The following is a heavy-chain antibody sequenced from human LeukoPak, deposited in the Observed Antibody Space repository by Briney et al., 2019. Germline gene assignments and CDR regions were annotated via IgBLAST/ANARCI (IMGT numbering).Heavy chain of an antibody. D-gene: IGHD3-3*01. J-gene: IGHJ3*02. CDR3: ARGRFLDAFDI. CDR1: GGSISSYY. V-gene: IGHV4-59*01. CDR2: IYYSGST. Sequence: SETLSLTCTVSGGSISSYYWSWIRQPPGKGLEWIGYIYYSGSTNYNPSLKRRVTISVDTSKNQFSLELSSVTAADTAVYYCARGRFLDAFDIWGQGTMVTVSS.